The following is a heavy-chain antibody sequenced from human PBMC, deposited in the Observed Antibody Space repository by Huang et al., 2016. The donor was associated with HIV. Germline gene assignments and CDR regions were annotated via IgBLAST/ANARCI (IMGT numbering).Heavy chain of an antibody. D-gene: IGHD3-22*01. CDR3: ARDPSGYYYDSSGESRYFHGLDV. V-gene: IGHV4-61*03. Sequence: QVQLQESGPGLVKASETLSLTCTVPGDSVGRGSYRWNWVRQPPGKGREWVGFMPDSGGTKYNPSMKSRGDISVDKSKNHVSRRLTSVTAGDTAVDYCARDPSGYYYDSSGESRYFHGLDVWGQGTTVIVSS. CDR1: GDSVGRGSYR. J-gene: IGHJ6*02. CDR2: MPDSGGT.